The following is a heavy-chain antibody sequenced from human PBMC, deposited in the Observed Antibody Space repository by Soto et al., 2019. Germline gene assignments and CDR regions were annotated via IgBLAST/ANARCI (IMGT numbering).Heavy chain of an antibody. Sequence: SETLSLTCTVSGGSISSGGYYWSWIRQHPGKGLEWIGYIYYSGSTYYNPSLKSRVTISVDTSKNQFSLKLSSVTAADTAVYYCARDLDGYNGGWFDPWGQGTLVTVSS. CDR3: ARDLDGYNGGWFDP. CDR1: GGSISSGGYY. D-gene: IGHD5-12*01. V-gene: IGHV4-31*03. J-gene: IGHJ5*02. CDR2: IYYSGST.